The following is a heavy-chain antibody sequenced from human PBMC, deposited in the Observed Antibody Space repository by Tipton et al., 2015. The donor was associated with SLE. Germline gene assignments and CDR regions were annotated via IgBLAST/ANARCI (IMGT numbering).Heavy chain of an antibody. CDR2: ISGSGDST. Sequence: SLRLSCAASGFTFSSYAMIWVRQAPGKGLEWVSTISGSGDSTYYADSVKGRFTISRDNSKSTLYLQMNRLRADDTAVYYCAKGLNADFWSGSGMDVWGQGTTVTVS. J-gene: IGHJ6*02. V-gene: IGHV3-23*01. D-gene: IGHD3-3*01. CDR3: AKGLNADFWSGSGMDV. CDR1: GFTFSSYA.